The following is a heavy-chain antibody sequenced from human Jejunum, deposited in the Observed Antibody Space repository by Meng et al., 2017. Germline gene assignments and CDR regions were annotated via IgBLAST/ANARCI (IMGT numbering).Heavy chain of an antibody. V-gene: IGHV4-31*03. Sequence: QVQLEESGPGLVKPSQTLSLTCTVSGDSINSDRYYWSWIRQYPGRGLEWIGYLFYTGSTYYNPSLKSRVTISADKSRTQFSLKLTSVTAADTAVYYCARGGYYSFDYWGQGTLVTVSS. CDR3: ARGGYYSFDY. D-gene: IGHD5-18*01. J-gene: IGHJ4*02. CDR2: LFYTGST. CDR1: GDSINSDRYY.